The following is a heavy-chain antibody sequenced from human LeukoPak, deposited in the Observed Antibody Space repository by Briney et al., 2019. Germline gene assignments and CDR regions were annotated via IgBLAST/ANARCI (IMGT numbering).Heavy chain of an antibody. D-gene: IGHD1-26*01. CDR2: ISSGSKTI. J-gene: IGHJ4*02. V-gene: IGHV3-48*02. CDR1: GFTFSSYN. CDR3: ARDGSESYFRD. Sequence: GGSLRLSCAASGFTFSSYNMNWVRQAPGKGLEWVSYISSGSKTIYYADSVKGRFTISRDNTKNSLYVQMNSLRDEDTAVYYCARDGSESYFRDWGEGTLVTVSS.